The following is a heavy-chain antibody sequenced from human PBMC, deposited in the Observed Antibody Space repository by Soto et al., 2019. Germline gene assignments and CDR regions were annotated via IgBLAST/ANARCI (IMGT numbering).Heavy chain of an antibody. CDR2: IWYDGSNK. CDR3: ASALTGDQGALDI. V-gene: IGHV3-33*08. J-gene: IGHJ3*02. CDR1: GFTFSSYG. Sequence: GGSLRLSCAASGFTFSSYGMHWVRQAPGKGLEWVAVIWYDGSNKYYADSVKGRFTISRDNSKNTLYLQMNSLRAEDTAVYYCASALTGDQGALDIWGKGTMVTVSS. D-gene: IGHD7-27*01.